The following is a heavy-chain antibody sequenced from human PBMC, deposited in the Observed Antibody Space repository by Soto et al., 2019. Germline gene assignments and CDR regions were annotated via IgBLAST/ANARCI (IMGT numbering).Heavy chain of an antibody. CDR1: GYTFTSYD. J-gene: IGHJ5*02. CDR3: ASRPGAARMSYSKWFDP. Sequence: GASVKVSCKASGYTFTSYDINWVRQATGQGLEWMGWMNPNSGNTGYAQKFQGRVTMTRNTSISTAYMELSSLRSEDTAVYYCASRPGAARMSYSKWFDPWGQGTLVTVSS. D-gene: IGHD6-25*01. V-gene: IGHV1-8*01. CDR2: MNPNSGNT.